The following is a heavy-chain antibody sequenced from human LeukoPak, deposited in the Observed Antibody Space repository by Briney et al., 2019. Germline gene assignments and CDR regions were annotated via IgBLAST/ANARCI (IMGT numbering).Heavy chain of an antibody. J-gene: IGHJ4*02. CDR1: GFTFSSYW. CDR3: AKDRNYCGGDCYTRDY. V-gene: IGHV3-7*01. D-gene: IGHD2-21*02. Sequence: GGSLRLSCAASGFTFSSYWMSWVRQAPGKGLEWVANIKQDGSEKYYVDSVKGRFTISRDNAKNSLYLQMNSLRAEDTAVYYCAKDRNYCGGDCYTRDYWGQGTLVTVSS. CDR2: IKQDGSEK.